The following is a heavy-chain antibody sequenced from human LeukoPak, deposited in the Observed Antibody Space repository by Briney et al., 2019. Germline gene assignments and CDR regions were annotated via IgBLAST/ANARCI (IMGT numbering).Heavy chain of an antibody. Sequence: SVKVSCKASGGTFSSYAISWVRQAPGQGLEWMGGIIPIFGTANYAQKFQGRVTITADESTSTAYMELSSLRSEDTAVYYCARSREKGGRRIYYCYGMDVWGQGTTVTVSS. CDR3: ARSREKGGRRIYYCYGMDV. D-gene: IGHD2/OR15-2a*01. J-gene: IGHJ6*02. CDR1: GGTFSSYA. CDR2: IIPIFGTA. V-gene: IGHV1-69*13.